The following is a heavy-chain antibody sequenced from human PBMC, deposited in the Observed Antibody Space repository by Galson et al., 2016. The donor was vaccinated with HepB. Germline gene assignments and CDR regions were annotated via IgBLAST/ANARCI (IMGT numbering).Heavy chain of an antibody. D-gene: IGHD5-24*01. V-gene: IGHV4-59*08. Sequence: SETLSLTCAVSGGSFSTYSWSWIRQPPGKGLEWIGYAFYSGITNYNPSLKSRVTISIDTSKNQFSLKLSSVTAADTAVYYCARGEGYNLYWGQGTLVTVSS. J-gene: IGHJ4*02. CDR1: GGSFSTYS. CDR2: AFYSGIT. CDR3: ARGEGYNLY.